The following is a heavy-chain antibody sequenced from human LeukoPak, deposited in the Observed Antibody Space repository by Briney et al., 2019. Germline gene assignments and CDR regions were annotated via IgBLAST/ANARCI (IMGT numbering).Heavy chain of an antibody. CDR1: GGSFSGYY. CDR3: ARLVTGYCSGGSCFFGLIATPNWFDP. CDR2: INHSGST. J-gene: IGHJ5*02. Sequence: PSETLSLTRAVYGGSFSGYYWSWIRQPPGKGLEWIGEINHSGSTNYNPSLKSRVTISVDTSKNQFSLKLSSVTAADTAVYYCARLVTGYCSGGSCFFGLIATPNWFDPWGQGTLVTVSS. V-gene: IGHV4-34*01. D-gene: IGHD2-15*01.